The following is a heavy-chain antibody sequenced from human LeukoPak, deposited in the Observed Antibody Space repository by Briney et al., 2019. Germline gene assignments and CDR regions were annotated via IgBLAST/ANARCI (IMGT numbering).Heavy chain of an antibody. D-gene: IGHD4-17*01. Sequence: SLRLSCAASGFTFSSYGMHWVRQAPGKGLEWVAVISYDGSNKYYADSVKGRFTISRDNSKNTLYLQMNSLRAEDTAVYYCAKANYGDYVGFDYWGQGTLVTVSS. V-gene: IGHV3-30*18. CDR1: GFTFSSYG. J-gene: IGHJ4*02. CDR2: ISYDGSNK. CDR3: AKANYGDYVGFDY.